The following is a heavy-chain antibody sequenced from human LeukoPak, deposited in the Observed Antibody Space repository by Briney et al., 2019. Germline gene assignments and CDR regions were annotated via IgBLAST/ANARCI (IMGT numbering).Heavy chain of an antibody. CDR1: GFTFSNYG. Sequence: PGGSLRLSCAASGFTFSNYGLHWVRQAPGKGLEWVAVISYDGSREYYADSVKGRFTISRDNAKNSLYLQMNSLRAEDTAVYYCARECSSTWYDAFDIWGQGTMVTVSS. CDR3: ARECSSTWYDAFDI. CDR2: ISYDGSRE. V-gene: IGHV3-30*03. D-gene: IGHD6-13*01. J-gene: IGHJ3*02.